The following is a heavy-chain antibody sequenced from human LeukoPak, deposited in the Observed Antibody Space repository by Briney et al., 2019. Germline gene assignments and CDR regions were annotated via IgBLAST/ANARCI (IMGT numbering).Heavy chain of an antibody. J-gene: IGHJ3*02. CDR1: GDSISNNTYY. Sequence: SETLSLTCTVSGDSISNNTYYWGWIRQPPGKGLEWIGSIYSRGSTYYNPSLKSRVTISVDTSKNQFSLKLSSVTAADTAVYYCAREVVGATDDAFDIWGQGTMVTVSS. V-gene: IGHV4-39*07. D-gene: IGHD1-26*01. CDR3: AREVVGATDDAFDI. CDR2: IYSRGST.